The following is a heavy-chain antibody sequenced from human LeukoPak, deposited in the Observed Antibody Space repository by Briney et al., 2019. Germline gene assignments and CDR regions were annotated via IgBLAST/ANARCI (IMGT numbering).Heavy chain of an antibody. J-gene: IGHJ5*02. Sequence: GGSLRLSCAASGFTFSSYGMSWVRQAPGKGLEWDSAISGSGGSTYYADSVKGRFTISRDNSKNTLYLQMNSLRAEDTAVYYCAKDPSNYDYVWGRYRYTPGWFDPWGQGTLVTVSS. CDR1: GFTFSSYG. V-gene: IGHV3-23*01. CDR2: ISGSGGST. D-gene: IGHD3-16*02. CDR3: AKDPSNYDYVWGRYRYTPGWFDP.